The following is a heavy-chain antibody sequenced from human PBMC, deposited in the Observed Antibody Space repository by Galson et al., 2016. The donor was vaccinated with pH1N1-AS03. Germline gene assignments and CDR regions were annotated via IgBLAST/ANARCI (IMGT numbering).Heavy chain of an antibody. V-gene: IGHV1-69*13. CDR1: GGTFNSNA. Sequence: SVKVSCKASGGTFNSNAISWVRQAPGQGLEWMGGIIAIFRTTNYAQKFQGRVTINEDSMEISGLTYEETAVYYCARKMGGGSALDAWGQGTSVTVSS. J-gene: IGHJ6*02. CDR2: IIAIFRTT. CDR3: ARKMGGGSALDA. D-gene: IGHD4-23*01.